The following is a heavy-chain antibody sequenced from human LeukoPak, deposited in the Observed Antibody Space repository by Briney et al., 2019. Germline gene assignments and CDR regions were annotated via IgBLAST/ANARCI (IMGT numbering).Heavy chain of an antibody. CDR3: ASKGLAAAGIGYYYYYYMDV. Sequence: SETLSLTCAVYGGSFSGYYWSWIRQPPGKGLEWIGEINHSGSTNYNPSLESRVTISVDTSKNQFSLKLSSVTAADTAVYYCASKGLAAAGIGYYYYYYMDVWGKGTTVTISS. CDR2: INHSGST. V-gene: IGHV4-34*01. J-gene: IGHJ6*03. D-gene: IGHD6-13*01. CDR1: GGSFSGYY.